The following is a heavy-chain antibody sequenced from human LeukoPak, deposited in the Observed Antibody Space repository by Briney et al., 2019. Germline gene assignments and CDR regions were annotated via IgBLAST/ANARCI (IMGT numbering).Heavy chain of an antibody. V-gene: IGHV3-21*01. CDR3: ARDVCSSINCYFDY. Sequence: GGSLRLSCTASGFTFSNYNMNWVRQAPGQGLEWVSSISSSSTYIYYADSVRGRFTLSRDDAKNSLSLQMDSLTAEDTAVHYCARDVCSSINCYFDYWGQGTLVTVSP. CDR2: ISSSSTYI. CDR1: GFTFSNYN. J-gene: IGHJ4*02. D-gene: IGHD2-2*01.